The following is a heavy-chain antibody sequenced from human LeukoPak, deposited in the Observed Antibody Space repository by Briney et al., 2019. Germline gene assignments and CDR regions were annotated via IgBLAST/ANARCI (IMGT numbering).Heavy chain of an antibody. J-gene: IGHJ4*02. Sequence: GGSLRLSCAASGFTFSSYGMNWVRQAPGKGLEWVSYISSSSDTIYYADSVKGRFTISRDNAKNSLYLQMNSLRAEDTAIYYCAREKDGYFDYWGQGTLVTVSS. CDR2: ISSSSDTI. V-gene: IGHV3-48*04. CDR3: AREKDGYFDY. CDR1: GFTFSSYG.